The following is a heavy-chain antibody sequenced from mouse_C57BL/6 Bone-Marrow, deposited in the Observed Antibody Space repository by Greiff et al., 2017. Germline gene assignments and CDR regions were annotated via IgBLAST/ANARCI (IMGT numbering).Heavy chain of an antibody. CDR3: TTLNWSWFAY. J-gene: IGHJ3*01. Sequence: EVQLQQSGAELVRPGASVKLSCTASGFNINDYYMHWVKQRPEQGLEWIGWIDPENGDTEYASKFQGKATITADTSSNTAYLQLSSLTSEDTAVYYCTTLNWSWFAYWGQGTLVTVSA. D-gene: IGHD4-1*01. CDR2: IDPENGDT. V-gene: IGHV14-4*01. CDR1: GFNINDYY.